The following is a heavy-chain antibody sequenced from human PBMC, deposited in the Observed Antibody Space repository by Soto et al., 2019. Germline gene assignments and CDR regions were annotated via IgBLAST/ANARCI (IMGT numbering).Heavy chain of an antibody. D-gene: IGHD6-13*01. J-gene: IGHJ5*02. V-gene: IGHV4-59*01. CDR3: ARDSSSSWYGGWFDP. Sequence: SETLSLTCTVSGGSISSYYWSWIRQPPGKGLEWIGYIYYSGSTNYNPSLKSRVTISVDTSKNQFSLKLSSVTAADTAVYYCARDSSSSWYGGWFDPWGQGTLVT. CDR2: IYYSGST. CDR1: GGSISSYY.